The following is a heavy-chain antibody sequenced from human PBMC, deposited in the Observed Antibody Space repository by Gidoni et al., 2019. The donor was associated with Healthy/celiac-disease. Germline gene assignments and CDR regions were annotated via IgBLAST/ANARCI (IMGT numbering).Heavy chain of an antibody. CDR2: INPSGGST. V-gene: IGHV1-46*01. J-gene: IGHJ6*02. Sequence: QVQLVQSGAEVKKPGASVKVSCKASGYTFTSYYMHWVRQAPGQGLEWMGIINPSGGSTSYAQKFQGRVTMTRDTSTSTVYMELSSLRSEDTAVYYCARDGNIVVVPAAIIIYYYGMDVWGQGTTVTVSS. CDR1: GYTFTSYY. D-gene: IGHD2-2*01. CDR3: ARDGNIVVVPAAIIIYYYGMDV.